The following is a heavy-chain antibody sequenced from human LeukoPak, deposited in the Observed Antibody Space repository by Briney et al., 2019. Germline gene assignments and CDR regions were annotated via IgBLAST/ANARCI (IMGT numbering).Heavy chain of an antibody. Sequence: PSETLSLTCTVSGGSIISSDYHWGWVRQPPGKGLEWTGTISYSGNTDYNPSLRSRVTISVDTSNNQFSLRLGSVTAAGTAVYHCARHCCSGPAKRVFDIWGQGTMVTVSS. CDR2: ISYSGNT. V-gene: IGHV4-39*01. J-gene: IGHJ3*02. CDR1: GGSIISSDYH. D-gene: IGHD2-15*01. CDR3: ARHCCSGPAKRVFDI.